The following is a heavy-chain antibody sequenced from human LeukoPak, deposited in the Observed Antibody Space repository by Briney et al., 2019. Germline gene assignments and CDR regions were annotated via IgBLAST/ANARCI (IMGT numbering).Heavy chain of an antibody. CDR2: INPNSGGT. CDR3: ARVAYCSGGSCYTNYYYYMDV. V-gene: IGHV1-2*02. Sequence: GASVKVSCKASGYTFTGYYMHWVRQAPGQGLEWMGWINPNSGGTNYAQKFQGRVTITRNTSISTAYMELSSLRFEDTAVYYCARVAYCSGGSCYTNYYYYMDVWGKGTTVTVSS. CDR1: GYTFTGYY. D-gene: IGHD2-15*01. J-gene: IGHJ6*03.